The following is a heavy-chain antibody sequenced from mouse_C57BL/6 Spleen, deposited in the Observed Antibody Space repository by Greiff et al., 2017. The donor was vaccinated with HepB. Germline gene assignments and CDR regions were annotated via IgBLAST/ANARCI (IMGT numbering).Heavy chain of an antibody. D-gene: IGHD1-1*01. CDR1: GYTFTSYW. J-gene: IGHJ4*01. V-gene: IGHV1-69*01. CDR3: ARSSSYDYAMDY. CDR2: IDPSDSYT. Sequence: QVQLQQPGAELVMPGASVKLSCKASGYTFTSYWMHWVKQRPGQGLEWIGEIDPSDSYTNYNQKFKGKSTLTVDKSSSTAYMQLSSLTSEDSAVYYCARSSSYDYAMDYWGQGTSVTVSS.